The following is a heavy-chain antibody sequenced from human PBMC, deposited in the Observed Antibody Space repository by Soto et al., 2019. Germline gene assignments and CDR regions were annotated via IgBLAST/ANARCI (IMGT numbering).Heavy chain of an antibody. V-gene: IGHV4-4*07. J-gene: IGHJ4*02. Sequence: LSLTCTVSGGSITGYYWTWIRQPAGKGLEWIGRVYSSGSTNYNPSLKSRVTMSVDASKNQFSLKLHSVTAADTAVYYCARDVDYNNWVLYYWGQGSLVNVSS. D-gene: IGHD1-1*01. CDR3: ARDVDYNNWVLYY. CDR1: GGSITGYY. CDR2: VYSSGST.